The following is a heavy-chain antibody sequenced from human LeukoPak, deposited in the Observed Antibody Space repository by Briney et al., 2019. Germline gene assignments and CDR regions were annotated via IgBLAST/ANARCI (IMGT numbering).Heavy chain of an antibody. Sequence: GGSLRLSCAASGFTFDDYAMHWVRYAPGKGLEWVSLISGDGGSTYYADSVKGRFTISRDNSKNSLYLQMNSLRTEDTALYYCAKDAPYYYDSSGYSGFDYWGQGTLVTVSS. V-gene: IGHV3-43*02. CDR2: ISGDGGST. J-gene: IGHJ4*02. CDR1: GFTFDDYA. D-gene: IGHD3-22*01. CDR3: AKDAPYYYDSSGYSGFDY.